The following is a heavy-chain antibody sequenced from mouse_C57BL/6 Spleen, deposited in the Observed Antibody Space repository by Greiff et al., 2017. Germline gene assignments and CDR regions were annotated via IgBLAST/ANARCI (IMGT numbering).Heavy chain of an antibody. CDR2: ISDGGSYT. CDR1: GFTFSSYA. D-gene: IGHD1-1*01. V-gene: IGHV5-4*01. CDR3: ARDPGYYYGSSHYFDY. Sequence: EVKLVESGGGLVKPGGSLKLSCAASGFTFSSYAMSWVRQTPEKRLEWVATISDGGSYTYYPDNVKGRFTISRDNAKNNLYLQMSHLKSEDTAMYYCARDPGYYYGSSHYFDYWGQGTTLTVSS. J-gene: IGHJ2*01.